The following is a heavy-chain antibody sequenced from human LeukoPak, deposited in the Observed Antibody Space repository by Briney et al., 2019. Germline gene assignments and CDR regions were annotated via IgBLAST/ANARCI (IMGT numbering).Heavy chain of an antibody. CDR2: ISSGSSTI. J-gene: IGHJ3*02. CDR1: GFTFSSYS. CDR3: GRENIVVVTAIRDAFDI. V-gene: IGHV3-48*02. Sequence: GGSLRLSCAASGFTFSSYSMNWVRQAPGKGLEWVSYISSGSSTIYYVDSVKGRFTISRDNAKNSLCLQMNSLRDEDTAVYYCGRENIVVVTAIRDAFDIWGQGTMVTVSS. D-gene: IGHD2-21*02.